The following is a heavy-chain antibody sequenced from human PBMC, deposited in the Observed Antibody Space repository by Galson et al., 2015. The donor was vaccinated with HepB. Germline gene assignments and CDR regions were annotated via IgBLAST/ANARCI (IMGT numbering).Heavy chain of an antibody. CDR2: TYYRSKWYN. Sequence: CAISGDSVSSNSAAWNWIRQSPSRGLEWLGRTYYRSKWYNDYAVSVKSRITINPDTSKNQFSLQLNSVTPEDTAVYYCARGEYYDFWSGYSIAPNWFDPWGQGTLVTVSS. CDR1: GDSVSSNSAA. V-gene: IGHV6-1*01. D-gene: IGHD3-3*01. J-gene: IGHJ5*02. CDR3: ARGEYYDFWSGYSIAPNWFDP.